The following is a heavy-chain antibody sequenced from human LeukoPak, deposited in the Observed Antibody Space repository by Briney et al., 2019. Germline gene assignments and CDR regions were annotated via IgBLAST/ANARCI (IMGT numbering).Heavy chain of an antibody. Sequence: GSLRLSCAASGFTFSNYYMHWVRQAPGKGPEWVSSITSTSNGAYMYYADSVKGRFTISRDNAKNSLYLQMNSLRAEDTAVYYCAKLGDFWSGYYPHYWGQGTLVTVSS. V-gene: IGHV3-21*01. CDR2: ITSTSNGAYM. CDR1: GFTFSNYY. J-gene: IGHJ4*02. CDR3: AKLGDFWSGYYPHY. D-gene: IGHD3-3*01.